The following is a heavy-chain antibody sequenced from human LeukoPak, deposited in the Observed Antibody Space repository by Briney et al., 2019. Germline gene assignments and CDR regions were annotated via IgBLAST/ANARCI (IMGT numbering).Heavy chain of an antibody. CDR3: ARLSPPITEEAFDI. V-gene: IGHV5-51*01. J-gene: IGHJ3*02. D-gene: IGHD3-10*01. CDR2: IYPGDSAT. CDR1: GYSFTSYW. Sequence: GESLKISCKGSGYSFTSYWIGWVRQMPGKGLEWMGIIYPGDSATRYSPSFQGQVTISADKSISTAYLEWSSLKASDTAMYYCARLSPPITEEAFDIWGQGTMVTVSS.